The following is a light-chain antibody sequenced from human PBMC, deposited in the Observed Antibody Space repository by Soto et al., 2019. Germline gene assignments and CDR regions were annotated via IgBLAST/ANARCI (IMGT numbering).Light chain of an antibody. CDR2: DAS. CDR3: QQYNSYPWT. Sequence: DIQMTQSPSTLSASVGDRVTITCRASQSISSWLAWYQQKPGKAPKLLIYDASSLESGVPSRFSGRGSGTEFTLTISSXQPDDFATYYCQQYNSYPWTFGQGTKVDIK. J-gene: IGKJ1*01. V-gene: IGKV1-5*01. CDR1: QSISSW.